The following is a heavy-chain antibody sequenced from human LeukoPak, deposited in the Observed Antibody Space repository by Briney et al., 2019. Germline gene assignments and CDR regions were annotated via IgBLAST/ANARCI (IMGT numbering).Heavy chain of an antibody. V-gene: IGHV5-51*01. Sequence: GESLKIPCQGLGYHFINYWVGWVRQMPGKGLEWMGIILPGDSETRHSPSFQGQVIISADKSISTAYLQWRTLKASDSAIHYCVRPFRSGYYFPIDSWGQGTLVTVSS. CDR3: VRPFRSGYYFPIDS. CDR2: ILPGDSET. CDR1: GYHFINYW. D-gene: IGHD3-3*01. J-gene: IGHJ5*01.